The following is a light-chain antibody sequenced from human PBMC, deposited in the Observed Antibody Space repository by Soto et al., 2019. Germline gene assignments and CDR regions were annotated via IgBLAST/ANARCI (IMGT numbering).Light chain of an antibody. V-gene: IGKV3-20*01. J-gene: IGKJ1*01. Sequence: ENVLTQSPGTLSLSPGERATLTCSASQSIIGTQFAWYRQKPDQPPRLLIYTGHHRATGIPDRFSGSGSGTDFTLTISRLKPDDFAVYHCHQCGCLPPTFGQGTRVEIK. CDR1: QSIIGTQ. CDR3: HQCGCLPPT. CDR2: TGH.